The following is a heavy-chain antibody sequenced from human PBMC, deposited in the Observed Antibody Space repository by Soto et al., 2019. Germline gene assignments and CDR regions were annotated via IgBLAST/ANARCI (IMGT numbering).Heavy chain of an antibody. CDR1: GFTFSSYA. J-gene: IGHJ4*02. Sequence: HHGGSLRLSCAASGFTFSSYAMSWVRQAPGKGLEWVSTISGSGDSTYYADSVRGRFTISRDNSKNTLYLQMNSLRAEDTAVYYCAKETLGYCSSGSCRIDYWGQGTLVTVPQ. CDR2: ISGSGDST. V-gene: IGHV3-23*01. CDR3: AKETLGYCSSGSCRIDY. D-gene: IGHD2-15*01.